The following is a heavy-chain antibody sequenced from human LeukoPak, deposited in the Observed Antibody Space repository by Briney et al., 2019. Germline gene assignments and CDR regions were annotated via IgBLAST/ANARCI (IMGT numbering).Heavy chain of an antibody. Sequence: SETLSLTCTVSGGSISSYYWSWIRQPPGKGLEWIGYIYYSGSTNYNPSLKSRVTISVDTSKNQFSLKLSSVTAADTAVYYCARGPIVVVPAAPFYGMDVWGQGTTVTVSS. J-gene: IGHJ6*02. D-gene: IGHD2-2*01. CDR3: ARGPIVVVPAAPFYGMDV. CDR2: IYYSGST. CDR1: GGSISSYY. V-gene: IGHV4-59*12.